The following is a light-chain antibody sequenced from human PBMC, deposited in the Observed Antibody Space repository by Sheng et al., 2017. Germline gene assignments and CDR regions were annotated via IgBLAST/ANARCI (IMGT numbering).Light chain of an antibody. CDR3: HQYGSAPIS. Sequence: ETVMTQSPATLSVSPGERATLSCRASQSVSSNLAWYQQKPGQAPRLLIYDASNRATDIPDRFSGSGSGTDFTLTISRLESEDFGVFYCHQYGSAPISFGGGTTVEIK. CDR1: QSVSSN. J-gene: IGKJ4*01. V-gene: IGKV3D-15*01. CDR2: DAS.